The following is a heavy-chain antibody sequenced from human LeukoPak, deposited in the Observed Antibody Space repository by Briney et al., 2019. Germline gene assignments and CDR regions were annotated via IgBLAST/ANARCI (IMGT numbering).Heavy chain of an antibody. CDR2: IYYSGST. J-gene: IGHJ3*02. V-gene: IGHV4-59*01. Sequence: SETLSLTCTVSGGSISSYYWSWIRQPPGKGLEWIGYIYYSGSTNYNPSLKSRVTISVDTSKNQFSLKLSSVTAADTAVYYCAREPTVVTLNAFDIWGQGTMVAVSS. D-gene: IGHD4-23*01. CDR3: AREPTVVTLNAFDI. CDR1: GGSISSYY.